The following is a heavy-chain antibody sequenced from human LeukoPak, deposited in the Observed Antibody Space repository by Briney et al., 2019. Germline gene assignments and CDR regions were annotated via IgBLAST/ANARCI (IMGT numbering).Heavy chain of an antibody. J-gene: IGHJ4*02. CDR3: ARVGGWYRYFFDY. CDR2: ITPSDGST. CDR1: GYTFTNYH. D-gene: IGHD6-19*01. Sequence: ASVKVSCKASGYTFTNYHMHWVRQAPGQGLEWMGMITPSDGSTNYAQKFQGRVTMTRDMSTSTVYMELSSLRSEDTAVYYCARVGGWYRYFFDYWGQGTLLTVSS. V-gene: IGHV1-46*01.